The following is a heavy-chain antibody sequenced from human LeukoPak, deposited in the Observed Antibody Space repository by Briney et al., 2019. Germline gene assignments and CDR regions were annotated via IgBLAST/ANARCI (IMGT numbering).Heavy chain of an antibody. D-gene: IGHD1-14*01. CDR2: IIPIFGSS. Sequence: SVKVSCKASGGTFNNYAINWVRQAPGQGLEWMGGIIPIFGSSNYAQKFQGRVTITADESTSTAYMELSSLRSEDTAVYYCARGNLRFNSDYWGQGTLVTVSS. V-gene: IGHV1-69*13. J-gene: IGHJ4*02. CDR1: GGTFNNYA. CDR3: ARGNLRFNSDY.